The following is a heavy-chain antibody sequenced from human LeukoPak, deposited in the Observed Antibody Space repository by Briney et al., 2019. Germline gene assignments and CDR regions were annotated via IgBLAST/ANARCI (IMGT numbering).Heavy chain of an antibody. D-gene: IGHD5-12*01. CDR1: GFTFSSYS. V-gene: IGHV3-21*01. CDR3: ARDDIRNYYYYGMDV. J-gene: IGHJ6*02. CDR2: ISSSSSYI. Sequence: GSLRLSCAASGFTFSSYSMNWVRQAPGKGLXXXXXISSSSSYIYYADSVKGRFTISRGNAKNSLYLQMNSLRAEDTAVYYCARDDIRNYYYYGMDVWGQGTTVTVSS.